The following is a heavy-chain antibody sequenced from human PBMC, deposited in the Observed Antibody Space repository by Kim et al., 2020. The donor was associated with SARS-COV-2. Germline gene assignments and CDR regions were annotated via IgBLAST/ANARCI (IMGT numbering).Heavy chain of an antibody. D-gene: IGHD6-19*01. CDR1: GFTFSSYW. CDR2: INSDGSST. CDR3: GRAGHAGSSGCIYYFYY. J-gene: IGHJ4*02. V-gene: IGHV3-74*01. Sequence: GGSLRLSCAASGFTFSSYWMHWVRQAPGKGLVWVSRINSDGSSTSYADSVKGRFTISRDNAKNTLYLQMNSLRAEDTAVYYCGRAGHAGSSGCIYYFYYWGQGTLVTASP.